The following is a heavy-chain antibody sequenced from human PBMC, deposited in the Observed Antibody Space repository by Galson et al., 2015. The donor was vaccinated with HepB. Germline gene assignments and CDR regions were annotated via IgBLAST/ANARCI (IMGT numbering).Heavy chain of an antibody. D-gene: IGHD5-24*01. Sequence: SLRLSCAASGLTVSRNYMSWVRQAPGKGLEWVSVIYRDGTTYYAGSVKGRFSISRDNSENTLYLQMSSLTAEDTAVYYCARSGGDGYNLGYFDHWGQGTLVTVSS. J-gene: IGHJ4*02. CDR1: GLTVSRNY. CDR3: ARSGGDGYNLGYFDH. V-gene: IGHV3-53*01. CDR2: IYRDGTT.